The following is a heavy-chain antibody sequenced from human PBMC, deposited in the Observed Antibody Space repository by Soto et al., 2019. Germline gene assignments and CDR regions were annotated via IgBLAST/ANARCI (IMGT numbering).Heavy chain of an antibody. Sequence: QVQLVESGGGVVQPGRSLGLSCAGSGFPFSNYGLPGFRQAPAKGLEGGAVKSYDGSHKYYADSVKGRFTISRDNSNNMLYLQMDSLRAEDTAVYYCAKDGAPRYCGRSSCHPAGAYWGQGTLVTVSS. CDR1: GFPFSNYG. CDR3: AKDGAPRYCGRSSCHPAGAY. J-gene: IGHJ4*02. V-gene: IGHV3-30*18. CDR2: KSYDGSHK. D-gene: IGHD2-15*01.